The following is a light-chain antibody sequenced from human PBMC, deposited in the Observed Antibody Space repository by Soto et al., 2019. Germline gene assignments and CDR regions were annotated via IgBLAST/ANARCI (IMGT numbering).Light chain of an antibody. CDR3: LQYNSYPWT. CDR1: QAIRNA. CDR2: AAS. Sequence: DIQLTQSPSFLSASVGDRVTITCRSSQAIRNALGWYQQQPGKAPKRLINAASNLQTGVPSRFSGSGSETEFTLTISSLQPEDIATYYCLQYNSYPWTFGQGTKVDIK. J-gene: IGKJ1*01. V-gene: IGKV1-17*01.